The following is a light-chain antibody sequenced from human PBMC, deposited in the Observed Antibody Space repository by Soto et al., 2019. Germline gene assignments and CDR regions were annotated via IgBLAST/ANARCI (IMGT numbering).Light chain of an antibody. CDR3: QQYYSYPRT. CDR1: QGISSY. Sequence: AIRMTQSPSSFSASTGDRVTITCRASQGISSYLAWYQQKPGKAPKLLIYAASTLQSGVPSRFSGSGSGTDSPLPIASLQSEVFAPYYCQQYYSYPRTFGKGTKVKIK. CDR2: AAS. J-gene: IGKJ1*01. V-gene: IGKV1-8*01.